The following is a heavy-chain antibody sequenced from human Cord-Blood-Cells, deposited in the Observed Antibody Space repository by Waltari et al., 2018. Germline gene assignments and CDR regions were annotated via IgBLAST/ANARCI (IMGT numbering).Heavy chain of an antibody. CDR1: GYTLTEFS. CDR2: FDPEDGET. CDR3: ATPTGDHDAFDI. Sequence: QVQLVQSGAEVKKPGASVKVSCKVSGYTLTEFSMQWLRQAPGKGLEWMGGFDPEDGETIYAQKFQGRVTMTEDTSTDTAYMELSSLRSEDTAVYYCATPTGDHDAFDIWGQGTMVTVSS. V-gene: IGHV1-24*01. D-gene: IGHD7-27*01. J-gene: IGHJ3*02.